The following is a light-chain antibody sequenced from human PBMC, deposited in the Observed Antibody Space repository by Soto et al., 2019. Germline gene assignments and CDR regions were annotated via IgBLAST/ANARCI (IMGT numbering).Light chain of an antibody. J-gene: IGKJ3*01. V-gene: IGKV1-39*01. Sequence: DIQMTQSPSSLSASVGDRVTITCRASQRISTYLNWYQQKPGKAPKLLIYGASSLQSGVPSRFSGSGSGTDFTLTISSLQPEDFATYYCQQSYSTPSTIGPGTKVDIK. CDR2: GAS. CDR1: QRISTY. CDR3: QQSYSTPST.